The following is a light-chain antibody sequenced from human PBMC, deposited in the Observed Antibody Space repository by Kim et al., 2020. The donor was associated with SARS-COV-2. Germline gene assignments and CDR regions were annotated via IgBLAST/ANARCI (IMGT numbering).Light chain of an antibody. CDR2: QDS. CDR1: KLGDKY. J-gene: IGLJ3*02. CDR3: QAWDRV. Sequence: PSVSGSPGQTASITCSGDKLGDKYACWYQQKPGQSPVLVIYQDSKRPSGIPERFSGSNSGNTATLTISGTQAMDEADYYCQAWDRVFGGGTQLTVL. V-gene: IGLV3-1*01.